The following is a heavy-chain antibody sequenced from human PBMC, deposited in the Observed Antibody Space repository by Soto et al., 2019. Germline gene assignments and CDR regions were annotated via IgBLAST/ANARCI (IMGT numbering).Heavy chain of an antibody. V-gene: IGHV3-21*01. J-gene: IGHJ1*01. CDR3: VRSPKIGVRGAF. D-gene: IGHD3-16*01. CDR1: GFSFSAYN. CDR2: IKVGSSRI. Sequence: GGSLRLACIGSGFSFSAYNMNWGRQAPGKGLEWVSSIKVGSSRIYQPDSMKGRFTISRDDARNSVYLQINSLRAEDTALYFCVRSPKIGVRGAFWGRGTQVTVSS.